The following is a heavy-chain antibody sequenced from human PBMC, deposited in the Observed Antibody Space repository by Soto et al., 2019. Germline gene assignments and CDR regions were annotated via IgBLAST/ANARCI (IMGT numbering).Heavy chain of an antibody. CDR3: TRDQGGSYDSWFDP. D-gene: IGHD1-26*01. V-gene: IGHV3-21*01. CDR1: TFSMYS. CDR2: ISSGSAYI. Sequence: GGSLRLSCNFTFSMYSMNWVRQAPGKGLEWVASISSGSAYIKYADSVKGRFTISRDNAKNSVSLQMNSLRVDDTAVYFCTRDQGGSYDSWFDPWGLGTLVTV. J-gene: IGHJ5*02.